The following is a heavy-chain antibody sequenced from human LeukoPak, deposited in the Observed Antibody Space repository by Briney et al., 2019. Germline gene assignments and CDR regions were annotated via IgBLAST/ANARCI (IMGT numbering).Heavy chain of an antibody. CDR2: IKQDGSEK. CDR1: GFTFSNAW. V-gene: IGHV3-7*01. J-gene: IGHJ6*03. Sequence: PGGSLRLSCAASGFTFSNAWMSWVRQAPGKGLEWVANIKQDGSEKYYVDSVKGRFTISRDNAKNSLYLQMNSLRAEDTAVYYCARALGDYYYYYMDVWGKGTTVTVSS. D-gene: IGHD7-27*01. CDR3: ARALGDYYYYYMDV.